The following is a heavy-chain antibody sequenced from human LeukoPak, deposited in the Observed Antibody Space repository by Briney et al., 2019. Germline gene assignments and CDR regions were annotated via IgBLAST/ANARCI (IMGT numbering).Heavy chain of an antibody. CDR1: GGSISSGSYY. CDR2: IYTSGST. J-gene: IGHJ3*02. V-gene: IGHV4-61*02. CDR3: ARAGITMVRGVIRDAFDI. D-gene: IGHD3-10*01. Sequence: SETLSLTCTVSGGSISSGSYYWSWIRQPAGKGLEWIGRIYTSGSTNYNPSLKSRVTISVDTSKNQFSLKLSSVTAADTAVYYCARAGITMVRGVIRDAFDIWGQGTMVTVSS.